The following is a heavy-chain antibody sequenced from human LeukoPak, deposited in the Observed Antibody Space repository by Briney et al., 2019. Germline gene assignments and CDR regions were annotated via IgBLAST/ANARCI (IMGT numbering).Heavy chain of an antibody. J-gene: IGHJ4*02. D-gene: IGHD6-19*01. CDR3: ARDIGSSAWYLFDS. V-gene: IGHV3-30*04. Sequence: PGGSLRLSCAASGFTFRTYAMHWVRQPPGKGLEWVAVISKDGNDKYYADSVKGRCTISRDNSRNTLYLQVNSLRAEDTAVYYCARDIGSSAWYLFDSWGQGTLVTVSS. CDR1: GFTFRTYA. CDR2: ISKDGNDK.